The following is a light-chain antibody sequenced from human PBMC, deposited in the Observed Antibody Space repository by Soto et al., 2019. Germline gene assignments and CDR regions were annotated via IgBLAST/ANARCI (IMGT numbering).Light chain of an antibody. V-gene: IGKV3-20*01. CDR1: QNVNNNY. J-gene: IGKJ1*01. CDR2: GAS. Sequence: ESVLTQSPGTLSLSPGERATLSCRASQNVNNNYLAWYQQKPGQAPRLLIYGASSRATGIPDRFSGSGSGTDFTLTISGLEPEDFAVYYCQQLGSSPRWTFGQGTKVEI. CDR3: QQLGSSPRWT.